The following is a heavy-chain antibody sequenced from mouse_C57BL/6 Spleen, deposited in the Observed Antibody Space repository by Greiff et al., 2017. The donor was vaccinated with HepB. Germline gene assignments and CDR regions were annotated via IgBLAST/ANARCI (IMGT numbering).Heavy chain of an antibody. Sequence: EVQLQESGGGLVKPGGSLKLSCAASGFTFSSYAMSWVRQTPEKRLEWVATISDGGSYTYYPDNVKGRFTISRDNAKNNLYLQMSHLKSEDTAMYYCARAPYDYDGDYFDYWGQGTTLTVSS. V-gene: IGHV5-4*01. J-gene: IGHJ2*01. CDR3: ARAPYDYDGDYFDY. CDR2: ISDGGSYT. CDR1: GFTFSSYA. D-gene: IGHD2-4*01.